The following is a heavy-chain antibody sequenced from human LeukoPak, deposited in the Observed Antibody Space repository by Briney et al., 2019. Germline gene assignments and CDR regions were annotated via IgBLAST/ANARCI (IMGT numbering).Heavy chain of an antibody. V-gene: IGHV4-4*02. J-gene: IGHJ6*02. D-gene: IGHD1-26*01. Sequence: SETLSLTCAVSGGSISSSNWWSWVRQPPGKGLEWIGEIYHSGSTKYNPSLKSRVTISVDKSKNQFSLKLSSVTAADTAVYYCARSLSGSYFSGYYYGTDVWGQGTTVTVSS. CDR3: ARSLSGSYFSGYYYGTDV. CDR2: IYHSGST. CDR1: GGSISSSNW.